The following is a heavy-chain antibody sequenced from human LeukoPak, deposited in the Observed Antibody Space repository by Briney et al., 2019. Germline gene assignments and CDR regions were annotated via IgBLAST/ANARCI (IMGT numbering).Heavy chain of an antibody. CDR3: HGGSGSYYNVGRGFDY. J-gene: IGHJ4*02. V-gene: IGHV3-23*01. CDR2: ISGSGGST. Sequence: GGSLRLSCAASGFTFSSYAMSWVRQAPGKGLEWVSAISGSGGSTYYADSVKGRFTISRDNSKNTLYLQMNSLRAEDTAVYYCHGGSGSYYNVGRGFDYWGQGTLVTVSS. D-gene: IGHD3-10*01. CDR1: GFTFSSYA.